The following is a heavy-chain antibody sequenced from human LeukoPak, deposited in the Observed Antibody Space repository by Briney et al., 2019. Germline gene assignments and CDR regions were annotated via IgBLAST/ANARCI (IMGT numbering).Heavy chain of an antibody. CDR1: GYTFTSYD. D-gene: IGHD6-19*01. Sequence: GASVKVSCKASGYTFTSYDMHWVRQAPGQGLEWMGWISAYNGNTNYAQKLQGRVTMTTDTSTSTAYMELRSLRSDDTAVYYCARDFTYSSGWYHYYYMDVWGKGTTVTISS. V-gene: IGHV1-18*04. CDR2: ISAYNGNT. CDR3: ARDFTYSSGWYHYYYMDV. J-gene: IGHJ6*03.